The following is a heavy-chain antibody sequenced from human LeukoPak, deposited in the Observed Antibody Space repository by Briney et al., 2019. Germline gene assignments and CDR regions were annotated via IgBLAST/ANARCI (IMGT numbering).Heavy chain of an antibody. CDR2: IRQDGSEK. J-gene: IGHJ6*02. CDR3: AKDMLRFLESVGV. V-gene: IGHV3-7*03. D-gene: IGHD3-3*01. Sequence: GGSLRLSCAASGFTFATYWMTWVRQAPGKGLEWVANIRQDGSEKQYVDSVKGRFTISRDNSKNTLYLQMNSLRAEDTAVYYCAKDMLRFLESVGVWGQGTTVTVSS. CDR1: GFTFATYW.